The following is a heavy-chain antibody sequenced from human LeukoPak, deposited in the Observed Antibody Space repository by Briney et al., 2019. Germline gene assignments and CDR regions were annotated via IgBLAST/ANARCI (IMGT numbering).Heavy chain of an antibody. D-gene: IGHD1-26*01. Sequence: PGGSLRLSCAASGFTFSSYSMNWVRQAPGKGLEWVSSISSSSSYIYYADSVKGRFTISRDNAKNSLYLQMNSLRAEDTAVYYCARDRSGWLSQLGIVGATGIFGYFDYWGQGTLVTVSS. CDR3: ARDRSGWLSQLGIVGATGIFGYFDY. CDR1: GFTFSSYS. V-gene: IGHV3-21*01. J-gene: IGHJ4*02. CDR2: ISSSSSYI.